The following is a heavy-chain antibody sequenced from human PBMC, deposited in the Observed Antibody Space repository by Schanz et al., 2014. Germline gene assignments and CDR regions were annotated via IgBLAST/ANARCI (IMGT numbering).Heavy chain of an antibody. V-gene: IGHV3-48*01. D-gene: IGHD3-10*01. J-gene: IGHJ1*01. Sequence: QLVGSGGGLIQPGGSLRLSCAVSGFTVSSNHMHWVRQVPGKGLEWLSYIATSSSTRHYADSVKGRVTISRDNAKNSVSLQMRRLRVEDTAVYYCASGVHVSSLQKGLQFWGRGTLVIVSS. CDR2: IATSSSTR. CDR3: ASGVHVSSLQKGLQF. CDR1: GFTVSSNH.